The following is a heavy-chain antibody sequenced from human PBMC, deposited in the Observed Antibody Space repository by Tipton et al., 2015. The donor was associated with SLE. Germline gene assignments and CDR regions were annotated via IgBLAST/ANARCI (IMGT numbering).Heavy chain of an antibody. J-gene: IGHJ4*01. CDR1: GDSISSYY. Sequence: TLSLTCTVSGDSISSYYWGWIRQPPGKGLEWIGYVYSGGSTNYNPSFESRVTLSVDTSKNQFSLSLSSVTAADTAVYYCARQIGDSVLWSGYAYFDYWGHGVLVTVSS. CDR3: ARQIGDSVLWSGYAYFDY. CDR2: VYSGGST. D-gene: IGHD3-3*01. V-gene: IGHV4-4*09.